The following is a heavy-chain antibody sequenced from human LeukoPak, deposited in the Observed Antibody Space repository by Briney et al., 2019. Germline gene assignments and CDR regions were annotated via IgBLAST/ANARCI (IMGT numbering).Heavy chain of an antibody. J-gene: IGHJ4*02. CDR3: AKSRTATPFDY. CDR1: GFTFSSYG. V-gene: IGHV3-33*06. CDR2: IWYDGSNK. Sequence: PGGSLRLSCAASGFTFSSYGMHWVRQAPGKGLEWVAVIWYDGSNKYYADSVKGRFTISRGNSKNTLYLQMNSLRAEDTAVYYCAKSRTATPFDYWGQGTLVTVSS. D-gene: IGHD2-15*01.